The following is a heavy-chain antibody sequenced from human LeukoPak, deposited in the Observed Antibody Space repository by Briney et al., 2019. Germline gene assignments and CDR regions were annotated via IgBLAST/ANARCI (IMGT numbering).Heavy chain of an antibody. V-gene: IGHV3-23*01. J-gene: IGHJ4*02. CDR1: GFTFSSYA. CDR3: AKDPQQLPDY. Sequence: GGSLRLSCAASGFTFSSYAMSWVRQAPGKGLEWVSAISGSGAGTYYADSVKGRFTISRDNSKNTLYLQMNSLRAEDTAVYYCAKDPQQLPDYWGQGTLVTVSS. CDR2: ISGSGAGT. D-gene: IGHD6-13*01.